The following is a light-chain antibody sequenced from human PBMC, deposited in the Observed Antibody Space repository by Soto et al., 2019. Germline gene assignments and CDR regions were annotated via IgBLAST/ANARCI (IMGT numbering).Light chain of an antibody. V-gene: IGLV1-44*01. CDR2: TNN. Sequence: VLTQPPSASGTPGQRLTISCSGSSSNIGSNAVSWYQQLPGTAPKLLIYTNNQRPSGVIDRFSGSKSGTSASLAISGLQSEDEADYYCAAWDAGLNGYVFGTGTKLTVL. CDR1: SSNIGSNA. J-gene: IGLJ1*01. CDR3: AAWDAGLNGYV.